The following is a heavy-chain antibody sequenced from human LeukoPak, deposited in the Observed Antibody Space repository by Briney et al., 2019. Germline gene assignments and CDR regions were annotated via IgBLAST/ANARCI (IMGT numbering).Heavy chain of an antibody. CDR3: ARLSNGAFFDY. CDR2: ISSSSSTI. V-gene: IGHV3-48*04. CDR1: GFTFSSYS. Sequence: GGSLRLSCAASGFTFSSYSMNWVRQAPGKGLEWVSYISSSSSTIYYADSVKGRFTISRDNAKNTLYLQMNSLRAEDTAVYYCARLSNGAFFDYWGQGTLVTVSS. D-gene: IGHD6-19*01. J-gene: IGHJ4*02.